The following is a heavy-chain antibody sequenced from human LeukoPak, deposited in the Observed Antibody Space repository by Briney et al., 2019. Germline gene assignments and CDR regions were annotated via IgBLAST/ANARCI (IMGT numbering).Heavy chain of an antibody. Sequence: SSETLSLTCTVSGGSISSYYWSWIRQHPGKGLEWIGYTHYSGNGYNNPSLKSRVTISVGTSESQFSLKLNSVTAADTAVYFCARAILTASGFVWHFDLWGRGTLVTVSS. CDR2: THYSGNG. V-gene: IGHV4-59*06. J-gene: IGHJ2*01. CDR1: GGSISSYY. CDR3: ARAILTASGFVWHFDL. D-gene: IGHD3-3*01.